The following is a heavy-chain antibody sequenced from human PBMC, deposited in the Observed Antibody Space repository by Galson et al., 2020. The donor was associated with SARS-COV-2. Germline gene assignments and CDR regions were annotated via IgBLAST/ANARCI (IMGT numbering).Heavy chain of an antibody. CDR3: AREVTGLYDALDI. V-gene: IGHV4-30-4*08. D-gene: IGHD2-21*02. J-gene: IGHJ3*02. CDR1: GGSISGGDYL. Sequence: SKTLSLTCTASGGSISGGDYLWSWIRQPPGKGLEWIGSINKSGSTYYNPSLKSRLSISVATSKNQFSLKLTFVTDADTAVYFCAREVTGLYDALDIWGQGTMVTVSS. CDR2: INKSGST.